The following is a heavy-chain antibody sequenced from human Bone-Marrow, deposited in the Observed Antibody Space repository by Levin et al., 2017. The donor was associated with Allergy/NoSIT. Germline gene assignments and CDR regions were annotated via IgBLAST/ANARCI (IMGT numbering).Heavy chain of an antibody. J-gene: IGHJ6*02. CDR1: GGSISSYY. Sequence: PSETLSLTCTVSGGSISSYYWSWIRQPPGKGLEWIGYIYYSGSTNYNPSLKSRVTISVDTSKNQFSLKLSSVTAADTAVYYCARGESRKQAWDYGMDVWGQGTTVTVSS. D-gene: IGHD1-26*01. V-gene: IGHV4-59*01. CDR3: ARGESRKQAWDYGMDV. CDR2: IYYSGST.